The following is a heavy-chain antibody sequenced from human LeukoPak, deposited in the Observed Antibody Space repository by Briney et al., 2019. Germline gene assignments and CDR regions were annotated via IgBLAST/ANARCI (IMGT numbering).Heavy chain of an antibody. CDR2: IYYSGST. Sequence: SGTLSLTCTVSSGSISSYYWSWIRQPPGKGLEWIGYIYYSGSTNYNPSLKSRVTISVDTSKNQFSLKLSSVTAADTAVYYCARSPWGATWFDPWGQGTLVTVSS. J-gene: IGHJ5*02. V-gene: IGHV4-59*01. CDR3: ARSPWGATWFDP. CDR1: SGSISSYY. D-gene: IGHD3-16*01.